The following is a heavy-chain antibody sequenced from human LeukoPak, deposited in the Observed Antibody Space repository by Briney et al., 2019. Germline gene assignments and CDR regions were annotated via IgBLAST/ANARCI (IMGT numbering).Heavy chain of an antibody. Sequence: GGSLRLSCAASGFTFSSYSMNWVRQAPGKGLEWVSSISSSSSYIYYADSVKGRFTISRDNAKNSLYLQMNSLRAEDTAVYYCARDGYDFWSGHTPYYYYYMDVWGKGTTVTVSS. V-gene: IGHV3-21*01. CDR3: ARDGYDFWSGHTPYYYYYMDV. CDR1: GFTFSSYS. J-gene: IGHJ6*03. D-gene: IGHD3-3*01. CDR2: ISSSSSYI.